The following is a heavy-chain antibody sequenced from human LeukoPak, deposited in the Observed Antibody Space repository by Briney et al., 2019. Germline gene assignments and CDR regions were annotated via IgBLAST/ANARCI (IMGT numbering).Heavy chain of an antibody. CDR2: ISGTGANT. CDR1: GFIFNDYA. CDR3: ARTGDGSGSHGFAY. J-gene: IGHJ4*02. D-gene: IGHD3-10*01. V-gene: IGHV3-23*01. Sequence: GGSLRLSCAASGFIFNDYAMFWVRQAPGKGLEWVSGISGTGANTFYADSVKGRFTISRDNSRNTLYLQMTSLRDEDTALYYCARTGDGSGSHGFAYWGQGTLVTVSS.